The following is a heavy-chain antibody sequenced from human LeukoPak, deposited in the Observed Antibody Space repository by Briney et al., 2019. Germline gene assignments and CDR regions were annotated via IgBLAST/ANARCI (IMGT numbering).Heavy chain of an antibody. Sequence: GGSLRLSCAASGFTFSSYTMNWVRQAPGKGLEWVSSISSSSSYIYYADSVKGRFTISRDNAKNSLYVQMTSLRAEDTAVYYCARDRSGRCSTSTCSGGWFDPWGQGTLVIVSS. V-gene: IGHV3-21*01. CDR3: ARDRSGRCSTSTCSGGWFDP. J-gene: IGHJ5*02. CDR2: ISSSSSYI. D-gene: IGHD2-2*01. CDR1: GFTFSSYT.